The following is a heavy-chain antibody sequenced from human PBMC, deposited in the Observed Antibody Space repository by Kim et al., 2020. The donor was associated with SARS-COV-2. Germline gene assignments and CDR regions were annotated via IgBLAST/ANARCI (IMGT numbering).Heavy chain of an antibody. CDR1: GFTFGDYA. V-gene: IGHV3-49*03. CDR3: TRDWALSGSSREGYYFDY. CDR2: IRSKAYGGTT. D-gene: IGHD1-26*01. J-gene: IGHJ4*02. Sequence: GGSLRLSCTASGFTFGDYAMSWFRQAPGKGLEWVGFIRSKAYGGTTEYAASVKGRFTISRDDSKSIAYLQMNSLKTEDTAVYYCTRDWALSGSSREGYYFDYWGQGTLVTVSS.